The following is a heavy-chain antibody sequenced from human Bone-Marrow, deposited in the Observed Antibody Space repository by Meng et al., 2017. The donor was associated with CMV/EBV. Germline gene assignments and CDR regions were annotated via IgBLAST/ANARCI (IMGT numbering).Heavy chain of an antibody. D-gene: IGHD3-3*01. CDR2: IYSGGST. CDR3: ARVDGDFWSGYFCDY. Sequence: GEYLKISCAASGFTVSSNYMSWVRQAPGKGLEWVSVIYSGGSTYYADSVKGRFTISRDNSKNTLYLQMNSLRAEDTAVYYCARVDGDFWSGYFCDYWGQGTLVTVSS. CDR1: GFTVSSNY. J-gene: IGHJ4*02. V-gene: IGHV3-53*01.